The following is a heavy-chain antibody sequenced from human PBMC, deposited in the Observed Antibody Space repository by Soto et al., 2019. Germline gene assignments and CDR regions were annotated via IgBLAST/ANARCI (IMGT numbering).Heavy chain of an antibody. Sequence: QVQLVQSGAEVKKPGSAVKVSSKASGGTFSSYAISWVRQAPGQGLEWMGGIIPIFGTANYAQKFQGRVTITADESTSTAYMELSSLRSEDTAVYYCARDYYGSVYYFDYWGQGTLVTASS. J-gene: IGHJ4*02. CDR3: ARDYYGSVYYFDY. CDR2: IIPIFGTA. V-gene: IGHV1-69*01. CDR1: GGTFSSYA. D-gene: IGHD3-22*01.